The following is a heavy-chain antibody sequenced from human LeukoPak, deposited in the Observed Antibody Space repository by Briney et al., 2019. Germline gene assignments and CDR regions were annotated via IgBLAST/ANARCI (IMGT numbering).Heavy chain of an antibody. J-gene: IGHJ4*02. CDR1: GFSFSDSP. CDR2: VRDRANSYAT. V-gene: IGHV3-73*01. CDR3: TRQRPQTGTFDY. D-gene: IGHD3-9*01. Sequence: PGGSLQLSCAASGFSFSDSPMHWVRQASGKGLEWVGRVRDRANSYATGYAASVEGRFTISRDDSENTAYLQMNSLIIEDTAVYYCTRQRPQTGTFDYWGQGVLVTVSS.